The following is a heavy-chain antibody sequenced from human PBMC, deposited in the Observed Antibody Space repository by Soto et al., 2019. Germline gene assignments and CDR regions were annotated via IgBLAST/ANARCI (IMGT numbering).Heavy chain of an antibody. CDR1: GYTFTRYG. Sequence: QVQLVQSGAEVKNPGASVKVSCKASGYTFTRYGIGWARQAPGQGLEWMGWINTYNGNTNYAQNAQGRVSPTTDRTKSTAYMELRSLGSNDTAIYYCAMVDVYVTPTLKDVWGQGTTVIVSS. J-gene: IGHJ6*02. CDR2: INTYNGNT. D-gene: IGHD3-16*01. CDR3: AMVDVYVTPTLKDV. V-gene: IGHV1-18*01.